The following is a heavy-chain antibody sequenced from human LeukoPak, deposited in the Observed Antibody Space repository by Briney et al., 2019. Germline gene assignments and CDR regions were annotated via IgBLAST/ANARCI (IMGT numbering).Heavy chain of an antibody. CDR3: ARRAMIVEGIGV. Sequence: PGGSLRLSCAASGFTVSSNYMSWVRQAPGKGLEWVSVIYSGGSTYYADSVKGRFTISRDNSKNTLYLQMNSLRAEDTAVYYCARRAMIVEGIGVWGQGTTVTVSS. J-gene: IGHJ6*02. CDR2: IYSGGST. V-gene: IGHV3-66*04. D-gene: IGHD3-22*01. CDR1: GFTVSSNY.